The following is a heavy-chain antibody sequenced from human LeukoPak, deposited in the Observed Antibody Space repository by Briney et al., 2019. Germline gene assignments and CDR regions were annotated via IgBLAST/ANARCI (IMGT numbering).Heavy chain of an antibody. Sequence: GGSLRLSCAASGFTFSSYAMSWVRQAPGKGLEWVSAISGSGGSTYYADSVKGRFTISRDNSKNTLYLQMNSLRAEDTAVYYCARGEAQVYGGIDYWGQGTLVTVSS. CDR1: GFTFSSYA. CDR2: ISGSGGST. J-gene: IGHJ4*02. CDR3: ARGEAQVYGGIDY. D-gene: IGHD4-17*01. V-gene: IGHV3-23*01.